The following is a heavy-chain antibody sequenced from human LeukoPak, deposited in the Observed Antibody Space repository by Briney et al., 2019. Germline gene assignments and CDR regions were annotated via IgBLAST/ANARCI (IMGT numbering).Heavy chain of an antibody. CDR2: INPSGGST. CDR1: GYTFTSYY. Sequence: ASVKVSCKASGYTFTSYYMHWVRQAPGQGLEWMGIINPSGGSTSYAQKFQGRVTMTTDTSTSTAYMELRSLRSDDTAVYYCARDPYGGNEPFDYWGQGTLVTVSS. J-gene: IGHJ4*02. V-gene: IGHV1-46*01. CDR3: ARDPYGGNEPFDY. D-gene: IGHD4-23*01.